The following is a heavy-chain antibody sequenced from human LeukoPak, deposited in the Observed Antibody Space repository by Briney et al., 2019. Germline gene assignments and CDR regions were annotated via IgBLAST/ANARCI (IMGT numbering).Heavy chain of an antibody. CDR2: ISGSGDNT. CDR3: AKGSYYDSSGSFYFDY. Sequence: GGSLRLSCAASGFTFSSYAMSWVRQAPGKGLEWVSVISGSGDNTYYADSVKGRFTISRDNSKNTLYVQVNSLGTEDTAAYYCAKGSYYDSSGSFYFDYWGQGTLVTVSS. J-gene: IGHJ4*02. D-gene: IGHD3-22*01. V-gene: IGHV3-23*01. CDR1: GFTFSSYA.